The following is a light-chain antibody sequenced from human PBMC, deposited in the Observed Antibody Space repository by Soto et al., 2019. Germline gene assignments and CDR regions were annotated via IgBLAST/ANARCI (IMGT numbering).Light chain of an antibody. CDR3: HNFNSPPLT. CDR2: TAS. J-gene: IGKJ4*01. CDR1: QDIRKS. V-gene: IGKV1-27*01. Sequence: QMSQSTPSLSAWVGDRVTSTCRARQDIRKSLVWYQQKVGEVRKHRTYTASTLQSGVPSRFSGSGSGTDFTLTISSLQPEDVATYYCHNFNSPPLTFGGGTKVDIK.